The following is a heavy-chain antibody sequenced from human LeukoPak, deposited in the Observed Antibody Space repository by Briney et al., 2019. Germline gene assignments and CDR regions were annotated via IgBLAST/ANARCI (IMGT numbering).Heavy chain of an antibody. Sequence: GGSLRLSCAASGFTFSSYWMSWVRQAPGKGLEWVANIKQEGSEKYYVDSVKGRSTISGDNAKNSLYLQMNNLRAEDTAVYYCARGGYRYGYGFDYWGQGTLVTVSS. D-gene: IGHD5-18*01. J-gene: IGHJ4*02. V-gene: IGHV3-7*01. CDR3: ARGGYRYGYGFDY. CDR1: GFTFSSYW. CDR2: IKQEGSEK.